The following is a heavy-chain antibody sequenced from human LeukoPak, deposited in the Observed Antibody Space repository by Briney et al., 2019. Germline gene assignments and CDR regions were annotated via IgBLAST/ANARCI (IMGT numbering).Heavy chain of an antibody. J-gene: IGHJ5*02. D-gene: IGHD3-10*01. CDR2: INHSGRT. CDR1: GGSFSGYY. Sequence: SETLSLTCAVYGGSFSGYYWSWIRQPPGKGLEWIGEINHSGRTNYNPSLKSRVTISVDTSKNQFSLKLSSVTAADTAVYYCARVPGSGRNNWFDPWGQGTLVTVSS. V-gene: IGHV4-34*01. CDR3: ARVPGSGRNNWFDP.